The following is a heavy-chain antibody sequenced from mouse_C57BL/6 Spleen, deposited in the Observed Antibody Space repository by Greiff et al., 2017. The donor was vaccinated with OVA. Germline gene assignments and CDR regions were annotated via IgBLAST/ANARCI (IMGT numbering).Heavy chain of an antibody. V-gene: IGHV10-1*01. J-gene: IGHJ2*01. CDR2: IRSKSNNYAT. CDR3: VRHGYYSNYDSFDY. Sequence: EVKLVESGGGLVQPKGSLKLSCAASGFSFNTYAMNWVRQAPGKGLEWVARIRSKSNNYATSYADSVKDRFTISRDDSASMLYLQMNNLKTEDTAMYYCVRHGYYSNYDSFDYWGQGTTLTVSS. D-gene: IGHD2-5*01. CDR1: GFSFNTYA.